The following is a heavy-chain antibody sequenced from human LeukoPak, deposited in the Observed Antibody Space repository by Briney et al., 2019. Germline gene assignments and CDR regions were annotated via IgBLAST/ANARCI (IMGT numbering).Heavy chain of an antibody. CDR2: ISGSGGST. CDR1: GFTFCSYW. J-gene: IGHJ4*02. CDR3: AKDREEYCSGGSCYSFDY. Sequence: GSLRLSCAASGFTFCSYWMSWVRQAPGKGLEWVSAISGSGGSTYYADSVKGRFTISRDNSKNTLYLQMNSLRAEDTAVYYCAKDREEYCSGGSCYSFDYWGQGTLVTVSS. V-gene: IGHV3-23*01. D-gene: IGHD2-15*01.